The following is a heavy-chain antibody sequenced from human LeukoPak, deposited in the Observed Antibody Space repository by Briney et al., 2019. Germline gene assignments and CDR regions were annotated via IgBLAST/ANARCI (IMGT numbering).Heavy chain of an antibody. Sequence: GGSLRLSCAASGFTFSDYYMSWIRQAPGKGLEGGSYISSSGSTIYYADSVKGRFTISRDKAKNSLYLQMNSLRAEDTAVYYCARESWQQLVYYYYYMDVWGKGTTVTVSS. V-gene: IGHV3-11*04. CDR2: ISSSGSTI. CDR1: GFTFSDYY. J-gene: IGHJ6*03. CDR3: ARESWQQLVYYYYYMDV. D-gene: IGHD6-13*01.